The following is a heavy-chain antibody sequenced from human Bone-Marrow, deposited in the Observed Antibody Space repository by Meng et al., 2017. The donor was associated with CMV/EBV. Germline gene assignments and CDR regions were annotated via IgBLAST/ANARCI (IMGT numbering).Heavy chain of an antibody. CDR2: IYYSGST. D-gene: IGHD3-3*01. J-gene: IGHJ5*02. V-gene: IGHV4-59*01. CDR3: ARHRLHSPYYDFWSGYYRDWFDP. Sequence: SETLSLTCTVSGGSISSYYWSWIRQPAGKGLEWIGYIYYSGSTNYNPPLKSRVTISVDTSKNQFSLKLSSVTAADTAVYYCARHRLHSPYYDFWSGYYRDWFDPWGQGTLVTVSS. CDR1: GGSISSYY.